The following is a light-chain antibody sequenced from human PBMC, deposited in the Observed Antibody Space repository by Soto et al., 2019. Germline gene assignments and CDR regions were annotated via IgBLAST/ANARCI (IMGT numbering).Light chain of an antibody. J-gene: IGKJ5*01. CDR2: AAS. Sequence: DIQMAQPPSSVSASVGDRVTITCRARQSISSWLAWYHQKPGKAPKLLIYAASSLQSGVPSRFSGSGSGTDFTLTISSLQPEDFATYYCQQANSFPITFGQGTRLEIK. CDR3: QQANSFPIT. V-gene: IGKV1-12*01. CDR1: QSISSW.